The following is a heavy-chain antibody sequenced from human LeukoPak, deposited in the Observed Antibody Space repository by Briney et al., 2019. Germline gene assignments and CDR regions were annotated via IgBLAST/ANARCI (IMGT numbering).Heavy chain of an antibody. J-gene: IGHJ5*02. CDR1: GYTFTSYY. CDR3: ARDRRVVPAAMPTNWFDP. CDR2: INPSGGST. D-gene: IGHD2-2*01. V-gene: IGHV1-46*01. Sequence: ASVKVSCKASGYTFTSYYMHWVRQAPGQGLEWMGIINPSGGSTSYAQKFQGRVTMTRDTSTSTVYMELSGLRSEDTAVYYCARDRRVVPAAMPTNWFDPWGQGTLVTVSS.